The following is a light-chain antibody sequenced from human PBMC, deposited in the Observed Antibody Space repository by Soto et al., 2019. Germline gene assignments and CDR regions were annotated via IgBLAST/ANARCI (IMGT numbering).Light chain of an antibody. J-gene: IGKJ1*01. CDR2: KAS. V-gene: IGKV1-5*03. CDR1: QSISSW. CDR3: QHYNTYPWT. Sequence: IQMTQSPSTRSASVVDRVTITFRASQSISSWLAWYQQKPGKAPNLLIHKASHLESGVPSRFSGSGSGTEFTLTISSLQPGDFATYYCQHYNTYPWTFGQGTKVDIK.